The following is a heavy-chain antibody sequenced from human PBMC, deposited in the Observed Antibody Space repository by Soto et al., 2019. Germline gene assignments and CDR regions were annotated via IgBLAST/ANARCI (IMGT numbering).Heavy chain of an antibody. CDR1: GFTFSNYG. D-gene: IGHD3-10*02. CDR3: ARDRCSDEPIDY. J-gene: IGHJ4*02. Sequence: QVQLVESGGGVVQPERSLRLSCAASGFTFSNYGMHWVRQAPGKGLEWVAVVWHDGKNKYYADSVEDRFTISRDNSRNTLFLQMNSLRAEDTAVYHCARDRCSDEPIDYWGEGILVTVSS. V-gene: IGHV3-33*01. CDR2: VWHDGKNK.